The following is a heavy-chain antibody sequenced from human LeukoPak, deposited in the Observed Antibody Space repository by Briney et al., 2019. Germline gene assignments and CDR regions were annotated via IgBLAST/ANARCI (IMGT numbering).Heavy chain of an antibody. CDR3: ARIKGGTSATVSY. CDR1: GFMFSGYW. J-gene: IGHJ4*02. Sequence: GGSLRLSCATSGFMFSGYWMSWVRQAPGKWLEWVANIDQDGSESYYVDSVKGRFTISRDNAKESLFLQMKSLRAEDTAVYYCARIKGGTSATVSYWGQGTRVTVSS. CDR2: IDQDGSES. V-gene: IGHV3-7*01.